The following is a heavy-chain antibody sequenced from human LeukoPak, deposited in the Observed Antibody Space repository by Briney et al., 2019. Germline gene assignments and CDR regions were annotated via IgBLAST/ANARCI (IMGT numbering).Heavy chain of an antibody. J-gene: IGHJ1*01. Sequence: SETLSLTCTVSGGSISTYYWSWIRQPPGKGLEWIGRIYTSGSTNYNPSLKSRVTISVDTSKNQFSLKLSSVTAADTAVYYCARGRRYCSGGSCSRLAEYFQHWGQGTLVTVSS. V-gene: IGHV4-4*07. CDR3: ARGRRYCSGGSCSRLAEYFQH. D-gene: IGHD2-15*01. CDR2: IYTSGST. CDR1: GGSISTYY.